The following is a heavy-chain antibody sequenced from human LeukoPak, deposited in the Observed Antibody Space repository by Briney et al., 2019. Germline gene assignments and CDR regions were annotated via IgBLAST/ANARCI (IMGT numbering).Heavy chain of an antibody. D-gene: IGHD2-2*02. Sequence: SETLSLTCTVSGGSISSSSYYWGWIRQPPGKGLEWIGSIYYSGSTYYNPSLKSRVTISVDTSKNLFSRNLNCVTAADTAVYYCATQPYCSSTSCYRGSFDYWGQGTLVTVSS. CDR2: IYYSGST. J-gene: IGHJ4*02. CDR3: ATQPYCSSTSCYRGSFDY. V-gene: IGHV4-39*01. CDR1: GGSISSSSYY.